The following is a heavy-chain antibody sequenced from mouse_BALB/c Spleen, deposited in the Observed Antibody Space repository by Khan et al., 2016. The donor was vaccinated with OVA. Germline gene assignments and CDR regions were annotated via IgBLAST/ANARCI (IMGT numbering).Heavy chain of an antibody. J-gene: IGHJ1*01. CDR1: GFSLTSYS. D-gene: IGHD2-13*01. V-gene: IGHV2-9*02. CDR2: IWADGGT. Sequence: VQLQESGPGLVAPSQSLSITCTVSGFSLTSYSVHWVRQPPGKGLEWLGVIWADGGTNYNSALMSRLSITKDNSKSQVFLKMNSLQTDDTAIYYWARREGGDPECDFDVWGAGTTVTVSS. CDR3: ARREGGDPECDFDV.